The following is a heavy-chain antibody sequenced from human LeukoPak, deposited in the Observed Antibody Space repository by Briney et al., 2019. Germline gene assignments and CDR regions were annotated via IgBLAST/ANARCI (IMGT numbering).Heavy chain of an antibody. V-gene: IGHV4-30-4*08. D-gene: IGHD2-15*01. CDR1: GGSISSSSYY. Sequence: PSETLSLTCTVSGGSISSSSYYWGWIRQPPGKGLEWIGYIYYSGSTYYNPSLKSRVTISVDTSKNQFSLKLSSVTAADTAVYYCARGGGIGANWFDPWGQGTLVTVSS. J-gene: IGHJ5*02. CDR3: ARGGGIGANWFDP. CDR2: IYYSGST.